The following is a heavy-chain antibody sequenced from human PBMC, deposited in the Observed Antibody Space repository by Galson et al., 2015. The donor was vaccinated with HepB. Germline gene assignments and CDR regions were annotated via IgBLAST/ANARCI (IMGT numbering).Heavy chain of an antibody. D-gene: IGHD3-22*01. J-gene: IGHJ6*02. CDR2: ISAYNGNT. CDR1: GYTFTSYG. CDR3: ASGGTVGVITPWDYYYGMDV. V-gene: IGHV1-18*01. Sequence: SVKVSCKASGYTFTSYGISWVRQAPGQGLEWMGWISAYNGNTNYAQKLQGRVTMTTDTSTSTAYMELRSLRSDDTAVYYCASGGTVGVITPWDYYYGMDVWGQGTTVTVSS.